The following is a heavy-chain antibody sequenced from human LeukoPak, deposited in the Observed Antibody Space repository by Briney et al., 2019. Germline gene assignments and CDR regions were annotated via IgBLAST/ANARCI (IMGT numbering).Heavy chain of an antibody. J-gene: IGHJ4*02. D-gene: IGHD4-17*01. CDR1: GFTFSTYS. V-gene: IGHV3-21*01. Sequence: GGSLRLSCAASGFTFSTYSMNWVRQAPEKGLEWVSSISSTGTYTYYADSVKGRFTISRDNAKNSLYLQMNSLRAEDTAVYCCAKIPIYGDYYYFDSWGQGTLVTVSS. CDR3: AKIPIYGDYYYFDS. CDR2: ISSTGTYT.